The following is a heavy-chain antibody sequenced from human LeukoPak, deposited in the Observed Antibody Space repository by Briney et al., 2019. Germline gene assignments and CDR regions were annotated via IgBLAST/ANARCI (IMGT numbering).Heavy chain of an antibody. CDR3: ARDPGVTTFYFDY. Sequence: GGSLRLSCAASGFTFSSYWMSWVRQAPGKGLEWVAVIWFDGSKRYYADSVKGRFTISRDDSKNTLYLQMNGLRVEDTGIYYCARDPGVTTFYFDYWGQGALVTVSS. CDR2: IWFDGSKR. J-gene: IGHJ4*02. D-gene: IGHD4-17*01. CDR1: GFTFSSYW. V-gene: IGHV3-33*08.